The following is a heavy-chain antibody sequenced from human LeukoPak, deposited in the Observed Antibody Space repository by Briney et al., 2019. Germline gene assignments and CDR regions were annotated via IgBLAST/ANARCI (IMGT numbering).Heavy chain of an antibody. V-gene: IGHV3-23*01. D-gene: IGHD5-24*01. CDR3: ARDGDGYNHYYFDY. J-gene: IGHJ4*02. Sequence: GGSLRLSCAASGFTFSSYAMSWVRQAPGKGLEWVSTITTSDGNTYYADSVKGRFTISRDNAKNSLYLQMNSLRAEDTALYHCARDGDGYNHYYFDYWGQGTLVTVSS. CDR1: GFTFSSYA. CDR2: ITTSDGNT.